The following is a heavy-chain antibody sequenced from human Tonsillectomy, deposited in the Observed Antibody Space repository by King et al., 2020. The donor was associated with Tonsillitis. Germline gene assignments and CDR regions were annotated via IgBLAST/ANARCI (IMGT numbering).Heavy chain of an antibody. CDR1: EFTFNYAW. J-gene: IGHJ3*02. CDR2: IKRKSEGGTT. V-gene: IGHV3-15*01. D-gene: IGHD1-7*01. Sequence: VQLVESGGGLVEPGRSLRLSCAASEFTFNYAWMNWVRQAPGKGLEWVGRIKRKSEGGTTDYAAPVKGRFIMSRDESKNTVYLQMNSLNTDDTAVYYCAGDSIRTNDYAFDIWGQGTMVTVS. CDR3: AGDSIRTNDYAFDI.